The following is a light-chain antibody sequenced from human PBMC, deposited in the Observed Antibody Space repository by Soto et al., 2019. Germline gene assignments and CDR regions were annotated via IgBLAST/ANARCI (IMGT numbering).Light chain of an antibody. CDR2: EVN. Sequence: QSSLGQPASLSGAPGHSITISCTGTSSDIGAYDYVSWFQQHPGKAPKLMISEVNNRPSGVSNRFSGSKSGNTAYLTISGLQVEEEAESFCFSFTTTSTNVFGTGTKVTVL. V-gene: IGLV2-14*01. J-gene: IGLJ1*01. CDR3: FSFTTTSTNV. CDR1: SSDIGAYDY.